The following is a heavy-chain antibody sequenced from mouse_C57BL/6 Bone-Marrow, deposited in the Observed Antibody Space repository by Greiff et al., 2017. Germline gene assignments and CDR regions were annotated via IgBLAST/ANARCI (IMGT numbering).Heavy chain of an antibody. V-gene: IGHV1-55*01. CDR2: IYPGSGST. Sequence: QVQLQQPGAELVKPGASVKMSCKASGYTFTSYWITWVKQRPGQGLEWIGDIYPGSGSTNYNDKFKSKATLTVDTSSSTAYMQLSSLTSEDSAVYYCARMGDWDQKDYAMDYWGQGTSVTVSS. CDR1: GYTFTSYW. J-gene: IGHJ4*01. D-gene: IGHD4-1*01. CDR3: ARMGDWDQKDYAMDY.